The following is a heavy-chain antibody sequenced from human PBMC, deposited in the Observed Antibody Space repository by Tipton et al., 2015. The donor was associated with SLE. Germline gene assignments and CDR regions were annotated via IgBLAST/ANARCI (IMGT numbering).Heavy chain of an antibody. CDR1: GDSITSYY. CDR3: ARLYTGWSHNYYYGADV. J-gene: IGHJ6*02. Sequence: TLSLTCTVSGDSITSYYWNWIRQPPGKGLEWIGYIYYNGHTNYSPSLKSRVTLSVDTSKNQFSLTLSSVTAADRAVYYCARLYTGWSHNYYYGADVWGQGTTVTVSS. CDR2: IYYNGHT. D-gene: IGHD6-19*01. V-gene: IGHV4-59*12.